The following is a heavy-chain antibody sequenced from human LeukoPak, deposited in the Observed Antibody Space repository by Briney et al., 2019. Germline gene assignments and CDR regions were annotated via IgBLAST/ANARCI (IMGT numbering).Heavy chain of an antibody. D-gene: IGHD4-17*01. Sequence: GESLRLSCAASGFTFTTYWMSWVRQAPGKGLEWVANIKQDGNEKYYVDSVKGRFTISRDNAKNSLYLQMNSLRAEDTALYYCATDYGDYGWGQGTLVTVSS. J-gene: IGHJ4*02. CDR1: GFTFTTYW. CDR2: IKQDGNEK. CDR3: ATDYGDYG. V-gene: IGHV3-7*03.